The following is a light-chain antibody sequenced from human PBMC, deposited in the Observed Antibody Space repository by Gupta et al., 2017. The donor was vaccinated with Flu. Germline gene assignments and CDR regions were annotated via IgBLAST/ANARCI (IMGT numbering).Light chain of an antibody. CDR1: QSVLYSSNNKNY. V-gene: IGKV4-1*01. J-gene: IGKJ2*03. Sequence: DILMTQYPDSLDVSLGERAPINCKSSQSVLYSSNNKNYLAWYQQKPGQPPKLLIYWASTRESGVPDRFSGSGSGTDFTLTISSLQAEDVAVYYCQQYYSTPYSFGQGTKLEIK. CDR3: QQYYSTPYS. CDR2: WAS.